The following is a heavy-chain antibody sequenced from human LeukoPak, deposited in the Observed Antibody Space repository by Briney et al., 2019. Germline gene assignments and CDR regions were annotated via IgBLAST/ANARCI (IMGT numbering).Heavy chain of an antibody. CDR3: AREGPIHQDLDY. Sequence: SGGSLRLSCAASGFIFSNYNMNWVRQAPGKGLEWVSSIDPRGRGDYYAGSVKGRFTISRDNARSSLYLLMNSLTVGDTAVYYCAREGPIHQDLDYWGQGTLVTVSS. CDR1: GFIFSNYN. D-gene: IGHD2-2*01. J-gene: IGHJ4*02. CDR2: IDPRGRGD. V-gene: IGHV3-21*01.